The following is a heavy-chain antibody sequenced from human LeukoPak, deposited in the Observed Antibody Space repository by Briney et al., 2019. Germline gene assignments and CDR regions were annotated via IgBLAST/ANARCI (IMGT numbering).Heavy chain of an antibody. V-gene: IGHV4-39*07. D-gene: IGHD2-21*02. CDR2: IYYTGSA. CDR3: ARDRGDYWFDP. CDR1: GGPISSSSYY. J-gene: IGHJ5*02. Sequence: SETLSLTCTVSGGPISSSSYYWAWIRQPPGKGLESIGCIYYTGSAYYNPSLKSRVTISIDTSKSQFSLILNSVTAADTAVYYCARDRGDYWFDPWGPGTLVTVSS.